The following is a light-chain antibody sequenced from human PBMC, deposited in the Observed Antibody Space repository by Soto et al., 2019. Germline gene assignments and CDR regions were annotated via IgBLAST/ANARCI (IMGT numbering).Light chain of an antibody. V-gene: IGKV3-15*01. CDR1: QTISSN. J-gene: IGKJ2*01. Sequence: EIVMTQSQATLSVSPGEGASLSCRASQTISSNLAWYQQKPGQAPRLRIHGASTRATGVPARFSGSGSGTEFTLTITSLQSEDFAVYYCQQYHNWPPQYTFGQGTQLQIK. CDR2: GAS. CDR3: QQYHNWPPQYT.